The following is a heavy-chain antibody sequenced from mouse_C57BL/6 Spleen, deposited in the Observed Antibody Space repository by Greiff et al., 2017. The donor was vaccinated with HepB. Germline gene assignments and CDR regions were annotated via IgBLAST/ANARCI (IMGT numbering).Heavy chain of an antibody. CDR1: GYTFTDYY. Sequence: EVQLQQSGPELVKPGASVKISCKASGYTFTDYYMNWVKQSHGKSLEWIGDINPNNGGTSYNQKFKGKATLTVDKSSSTAYMELRSLTSEDSAVYYCARSHYYGSSSFDYWGQGTTLTVSS. J-gene: IGHJ2*01. CDR3: ARSHYYGSSSFDY. CDR2: INPNNGGT. V-gene: IGHV1-26*01. D-gene: IGHD1-1*01.